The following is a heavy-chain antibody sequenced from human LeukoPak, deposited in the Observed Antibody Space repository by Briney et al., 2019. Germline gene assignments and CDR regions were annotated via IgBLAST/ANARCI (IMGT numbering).Heavy chain of an antibody. CDR3: VREFRMTVSGMSRRLFDY. CDR2: ISSSSSYI. Sequence: GGSLRLSCAASGFTFSSYSMNWVRQAPGKGLEWVSSISSSSSYIYYADSVKGRFTISRDNAKNSLYLQMNSLRVEDTAVYYCVREFRMTVSGMSRRLFDYWGQGTLVTVSS. D-gene: IGHD6-19*01. J-gene: IGHJ4*02. V-gene: IGHV3-21*01. CDR1: GFTFSSYS.